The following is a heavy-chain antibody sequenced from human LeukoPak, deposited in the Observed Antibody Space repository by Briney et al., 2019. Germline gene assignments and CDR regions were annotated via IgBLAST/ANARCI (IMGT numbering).Heavy chain of an antibody. CDR3: ARLYYYGSGSYLPIYYYYYMDV. D-gene: IGHD3-10*01. CDR1: GGSFSGYY. CDR2: INHTGST. J-gene: IGHJ6*03. Sequence: SETLSLTCAVYGGSFSGYYWSWIRQPPGKGLEWIGEINHTGSTNYNPSLKSRVTISVDTSKNQFSLKLSSVAAADTAVYYCARLYYYGSGSYLPIYYYYYMDVWGKGTTVTISS. V-gene: IGHV4-34*01.